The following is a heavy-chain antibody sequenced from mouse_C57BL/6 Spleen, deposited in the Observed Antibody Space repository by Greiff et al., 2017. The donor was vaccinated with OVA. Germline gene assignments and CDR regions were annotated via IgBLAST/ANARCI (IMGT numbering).Heavy chain of an antibody. CDR2: IYPGSGST. D-gene: IGHD2-2*01. J-gene: IGHJ4*01. V-gene: IGHV1-55*01. CDR3: ERSRGYPLAMDY. CDR1: GYTFTSYW. Sequence: QVQLQQPGAELVKPGASVKMSCKASGYTFTSYWITWVKQRPGQGLEWIGDIYPGSGSTNYNEKFKSKATLTVDTSSSTAYMQLSSLTSEDSAVDYCERSRGYPLAMDYWGQGTSVTVSA.